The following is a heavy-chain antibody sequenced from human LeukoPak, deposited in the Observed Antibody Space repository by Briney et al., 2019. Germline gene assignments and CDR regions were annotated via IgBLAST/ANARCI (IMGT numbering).Heavy chain of an antibody. J-gene: IGHJ4*02. D-gene: IGHD3-22*01. V-gene: IGHV3-7*01. Sequence: GGSLRLSCAASGFTFSTYWMSWGRQAPGKGLEWVANIKEDGSEKYYGASVKGRFTISRDNAKNSLYLQMNSLRAEDTAVYYCARDSSGYQWGQGTLVTVSS. CDR3: ARDSSGYQ. CDR1: GFTFSTYW. CDR2: IKEDGSEK.